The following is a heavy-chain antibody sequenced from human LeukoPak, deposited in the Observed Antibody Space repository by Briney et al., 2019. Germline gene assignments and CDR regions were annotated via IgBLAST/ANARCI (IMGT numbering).Heavy chain of an antibody. CDR3: ARDWIDRSLDY. D-gene: IGHD2-2*03. J-gene: IGHJ4*02. Sequence: PGRSLRLSCAASGFTFSDYGIHWVRQAPGKGLEWVAVLSPHGNYEYYADSVQGRSTISRDDSKNTVYLQMNTLRDEDTAVYYCARDWIDRSLDYWGQGTLVTVSS. V-gene: IGHV3-33*01. CDR1: GFTFSDYG. CDR2: LSPHGNYE.